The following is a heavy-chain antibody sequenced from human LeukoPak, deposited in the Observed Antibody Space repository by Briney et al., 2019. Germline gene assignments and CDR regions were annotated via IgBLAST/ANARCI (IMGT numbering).Heavy chain of an antibody. D-gene: IGHD3-10*01. V-gene: IGHV3-7*01. CDR3: ASYYYGSGTSLGY. J-gene: IGHJ4*02. CDR1: GFTFSSYW. CDR2: IKQDGSEK. Sequence: SGGSLRLSCAASGFTFSSYWMSWVRQAPGKGLEWVANIKQDGSEKYYVDSVKGRFTISRDNAKNSLYLQMNSLRAEDTAVYYCASYYYGSGTSLGYWGQGTLVTVSS.